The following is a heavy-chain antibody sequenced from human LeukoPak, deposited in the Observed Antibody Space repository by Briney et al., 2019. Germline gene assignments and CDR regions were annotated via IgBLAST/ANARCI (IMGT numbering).Heavy chain of an antibody. CDR2: INAYNGNT. V-gene: IGHV1-18*01. D-gene: IGHD3-10*01. CDR1: VYTFTNYG. J-gene: IGHJ6*03. CDR3: ARVKTNYYGSRSTLYSYYYMDV. Sequence: GASVKVSCKDSVYTFTNYGISWVRQAPGQGLEWMGWINAYNGNTNYAQKLQGRVTMTTDTSTSTAYMELRSLRSDDTAVYYCARVKTNYYGSRSTLYSYYYMDVWGKGTTVTVSS.